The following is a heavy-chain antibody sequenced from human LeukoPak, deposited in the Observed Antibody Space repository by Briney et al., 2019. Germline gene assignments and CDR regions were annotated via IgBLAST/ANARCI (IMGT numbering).Heavy chain of an antibody. D-gene: IGHD2-2*01. CDR3: AKGVVPAPVGTDY. Sequence: GGSPRLSCAASGFTFSSYAMSWVRQAPGKGLEWVSAISGSGGSTYYADSVKGRFTISRDNSKNTLYLQMNSLRAEDTAVYYCAKGVVPAPVGTDYWGQGTLVTVSS. CDR2: ISGSGGST. CDR1: GFTFSSYA. V-gene: IGHV3-23*01. J-gene: IGHJ4*02.